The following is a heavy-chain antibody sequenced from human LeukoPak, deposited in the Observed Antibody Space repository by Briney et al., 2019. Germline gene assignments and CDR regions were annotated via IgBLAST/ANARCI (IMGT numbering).Heavy chain of an antibody. CDR2: IYYSGRT. D-gene: IGHD3-22*01. CDR1: GGSISSSSYY. V-gene: IGHV4-39*07. Sequence: SETLSLTCTVSGGSISSSSYYWGWIRQPPGKGLEWIESIYYSGRTYYNPYLKSRVTISVDTSKHQFSLKLSSVTAADTAVYYCARAGGYYDSSGYYYYYYYYMDVWGKGTTVTVSS. CDR3: ARAGGYYDSSGYYYYYYYYMDV. J-gene: IGHJ6*03.